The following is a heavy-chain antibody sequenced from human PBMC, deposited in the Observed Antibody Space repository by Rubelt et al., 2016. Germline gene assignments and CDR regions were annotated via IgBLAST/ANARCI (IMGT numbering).Heavy chain of an antibody. V-gene: IGHV1-18*01. CDR3: AREGVKGSRKDGMDV. CDR2: ISAYNGNP. CDR1: GYTFTSYG. Sequence: QVQLVQSGAEVTKPGASVKVSCKASGYTFTSYGISWVRQAPGQGLAWMGWISAYNGNPNYAQKLQGRVTMTTDTSTSTAYMGLRSLRSDDTAVYYCAREGVKGSRKDGMDVWGQGTTVTVSS. J-gene: IGHJ6*02. D-gene: IGHD2-8*01.